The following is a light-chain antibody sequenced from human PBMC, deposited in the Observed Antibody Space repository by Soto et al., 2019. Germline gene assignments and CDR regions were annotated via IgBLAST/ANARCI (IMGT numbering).Light chain of an antibody. Sequence: QSVLTQPASVSGSPGQSITISCTGTSSDVGGYDFVSWYQQHLGKAPKVIIYDVRNRPSGVSNRFSGSKSGNPASLTISGLQAEDEAYYYCTSYTTSSTVVFGGGTKLTVL. CDR2: DVR. CDR1: SSDVGGYDF. CDR3: TSYTTSSTVV. V-gene: IGLV2-14*03. J-gene: IGLJ2*01.